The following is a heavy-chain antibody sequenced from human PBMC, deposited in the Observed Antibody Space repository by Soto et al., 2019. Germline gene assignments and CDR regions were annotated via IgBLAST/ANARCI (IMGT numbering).Heavy chain of an antibody. CDR1: GGTFSSYA. J-gene: IGHJ6*03. Sequence: GASVKVSCKASGGTFSSYAISWVRQAPGQGLEWMGGIIPIFGTANYAQKFQGRVTMTRNNSTSTAYMELSSLRSEDTAVYYCARGPHYGDPFYYYYYYMDVWGKGTTVTVSS. CDR2: IIPIFGTA. D-gene: IGHD4-17*01. CDR3: ARGPHYGDPFYYYYYYMDV. V-gene: IGHV1-69*05.